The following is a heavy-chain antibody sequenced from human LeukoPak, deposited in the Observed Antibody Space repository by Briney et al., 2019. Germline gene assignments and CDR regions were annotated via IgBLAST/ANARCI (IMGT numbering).Heavy chain of an antibody. D-gene: IGHD5-18*01. CDR2: IDPYDSNT. V-gene: IGHV5-10-1*01. CDR1: GYSFTAYW. Sequence: GESLKISCRGSGYSFTAYWISWVRQMPGKGLEWMGRIDPYDSNTSFSPSFQGHVTISVDKSISTAYLQWSSLKASDTAMYYCARTGGYNYGPGDLWGQGTLVTVSS. CDR3: ARTGGYNYGPGDL. J-gene: IGHJ5*02.